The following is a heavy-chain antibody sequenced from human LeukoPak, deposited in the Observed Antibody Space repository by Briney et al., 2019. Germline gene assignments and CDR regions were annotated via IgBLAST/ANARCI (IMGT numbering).Heavy chain of an antibody. V-gene: IGHV4-34*01. CDR2: NSGTT. D-gene: IGHD6-13*01. J-gene: IGHJ6*03. CDR1: REFISGYY. Sequence: SETLSLTCGVSREFISGYYWGWIRQPPGKGLEWIGDNSGTTKYNPTLKSRVTISIDTSKKRFSLNVKSVTAADTAVYYCARTTEAHSWQTRYYSYYMDVWGKGTTVTVSS. CDR3: ARTTEAHSWQTRYYSYYMDV.